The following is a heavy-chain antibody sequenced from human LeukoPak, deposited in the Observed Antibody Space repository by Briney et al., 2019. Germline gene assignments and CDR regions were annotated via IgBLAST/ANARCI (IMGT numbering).Heavy chain of an antibody. CDR2: ISGSGGST. V-gene: IGHV3-23*01. J-gene: IGHJ4*02. CDR3: AKEGGNHYYFDY. D-gene: IGHD4-23*01. CDR1: GFTVSSNY. Sequence: PGGSLRLSCAASGFTVSSNYMSWVRQAPGKGLEWVSAISGSGGSTYYAVSVKGRFTISRDNSKNTLYLQMNSLRAEDTAVYYCAKEGGNHYYFDYWGQGTLVTVSS.